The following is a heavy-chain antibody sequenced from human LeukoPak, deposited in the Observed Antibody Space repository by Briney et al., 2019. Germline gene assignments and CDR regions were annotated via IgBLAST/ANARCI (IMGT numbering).Heavy chain of an antibody. V-gene: IGHV1-69*06. D-gene: IGHD2-15*01. CDR2: IIPIFGTA. CDR3: ARDGHGYCSGGSCYYYYYMDV. J-gene: IGHJ6*03. CDR1: GGTFSSYA. Sequence: GASVKVSCKASGGTFSSYAISWVRQAPGQGLEWMGGIIPIFGTANYAPKFQGRVTITADKSTSTAYMELSSLRSEDTAVYYCARDGHGYCSGGSCYYYYYMDVWGKGTTVTVSS.